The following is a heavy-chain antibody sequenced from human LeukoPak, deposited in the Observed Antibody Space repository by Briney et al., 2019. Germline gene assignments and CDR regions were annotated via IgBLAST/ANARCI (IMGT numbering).Heavy chain of an antibody. V-gene: IGHV1-24*01. CDR2: FDPEDGET. D-gene: IGHD6-19*01. Sequence: ASVKVSCKASGYTFTSYGISWVRQAPGKGLEWMGGFDPEDGETIYAQKFQGRVTMTEDTSTDTAYMELSSLRSEDTAVYYCATDRSSGWYDSPYAFDIWGQGTMVTVSS. J-gene: IGHJ3*02. CDR1: GYTFTSYG. CDR3: ATDRSSGWYDSPYAFDI.